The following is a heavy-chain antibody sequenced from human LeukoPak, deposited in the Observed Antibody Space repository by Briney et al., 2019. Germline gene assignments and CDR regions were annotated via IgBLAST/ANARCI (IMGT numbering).Heavy chain of an antibody. CDR1: GFTFSSYA. CDR2: ISYDGSNK. D-gene: IGHD6-13*01. Sequence: GGSLRLSCAASGFTFSSYAMHWGRQAPGKGLEWVAIISYDGSNKYYADSVKGRFTISRDNSKNTLYLQMNSLRAEDTAVYYCASEFLSYSSSWYYFDYWGQGTLVTVSS. J-gene: IGHJ4*02. V-gene: IGHV3-30*04. CDR3: ASEFLSYSSSWYYFDY.